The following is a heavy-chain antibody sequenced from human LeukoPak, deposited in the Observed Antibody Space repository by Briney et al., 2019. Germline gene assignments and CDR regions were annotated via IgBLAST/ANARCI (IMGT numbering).Heavy chain of an antibody. V-gene: IGHV4-4*07. CDR2: KSVSGHT. D-gene: IGHD7-27*01. Sequence: PSETLSLTCTISGGSITDYYWNWIRQSAGKGLEWIGRKSVSGHTNYRSSLESRVTMSVDTSKNQFSLRLTSVTAADTAVYYCARLAWGRLDYWGQGTTVTVSS. CDR1: GGSITDYY. CDR3: ARLAWGRLDY. J-gene: IGHJ4*03.